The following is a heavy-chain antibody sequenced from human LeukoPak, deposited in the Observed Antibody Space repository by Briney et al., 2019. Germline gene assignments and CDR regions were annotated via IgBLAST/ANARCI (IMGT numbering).Heavy chain of an antibody. Sequence: ASVKVSCKVSGYTLTELSMHWVRQAPGKGLEWMGGFDPEDGETIYAQKFQGRVTMTEDTSTDTAYMELSSLRSEDTAVYFCARDGIRNWNDVSAFDPWGQGTLVTVSS. CDR2: FDPEDGET. D-gene: IGHD1-20*01. CDR1: GYTLTELS. V-gene: IGHV1-24*01. CDR3: ARDGIRNWNDVSAFDP. J-gene: IGHJ5*02.